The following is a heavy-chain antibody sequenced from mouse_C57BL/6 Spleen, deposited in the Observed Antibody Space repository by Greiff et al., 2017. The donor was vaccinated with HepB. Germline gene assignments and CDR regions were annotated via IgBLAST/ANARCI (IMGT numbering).Heavy chain of an antibody. CDR3: ARCGSNYPYYYAMDY. J-gene: IGHJ4*01. D-gene: IGHD2-5*01. Sequence: QVQLQQSGAELARPGASVKLSCKASGYTFTSYGISWVKQRTGQGLEWIGEIYPRSGNTYYNEKFKGKATLTADKSSSTAYMELRSLTSEDSAVYFCARCGSNYPYYYAMDYWGQGTSVTVSS. CDR2: IYPRSGNT. CDR1: GYTFTSYG. V-gene: IGHV1-81*01.